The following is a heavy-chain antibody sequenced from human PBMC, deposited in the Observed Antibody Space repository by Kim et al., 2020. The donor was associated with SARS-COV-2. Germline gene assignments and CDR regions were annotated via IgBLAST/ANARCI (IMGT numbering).Heavy chain of an antibody. CDR3: GTSWDYAFDI. Sequence: GGSLRLSCAVSGFTFSSYWMTWVRQAPGKGLEWVANVKPDGSETHYVDPVKGRFTISRDNAQNSLYLQMNSLRVEDTAVYYCGTSWDYAFDIWGQGTMVT. CDR1: GFTFSSYW. D-gene: IGHD1-7*01. V-gene: IGHV3-7*01. CDR2: VKPDGSET. J-gene: IGHJ3*02.